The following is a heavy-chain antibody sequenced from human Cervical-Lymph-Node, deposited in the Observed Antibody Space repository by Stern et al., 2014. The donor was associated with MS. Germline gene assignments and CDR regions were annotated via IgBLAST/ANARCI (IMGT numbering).Heavy chain of an antibody. D-gene: IGHD4-17*01. J-gene: IGHJ6*02. CDR1: GFTFSNHA. Sequence: VQLVQSGGGVVQPGRSLRLSCVVSGFTFSNHAMHWVRQAPGKGLEWATVISYDGRNEYYTDSVQGRFTVSRDHSKNTLYLQMNSLRPDDTAVYYCARATSTTTVTTPYYGLDVWGQGTTVTVSS. CDR3: ARATSTTTVTTPYYGLDV. CDR2: ISYDGRNE. V-gene: IGHV3-30*04.